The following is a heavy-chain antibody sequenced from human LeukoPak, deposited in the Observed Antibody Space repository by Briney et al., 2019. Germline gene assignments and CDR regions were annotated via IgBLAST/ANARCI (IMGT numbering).Heavy chain of an antibody. J-gene: IGHJ4*02. CDR2: INPNSGGT. CDR3: ARETDRGYSYGALFDY. Sequence: ASVKVSCKASGYTFTGYYIHWVRQAPGQGLEWMGWINPNSGGTNYAQKFQGRVTMTRDMSTSTVYMELSSLRSEDTAVYYCARETDRGYSYGALFDYWGQGTLVTVSS. V-gene: IGHV1-2*02. CDR1: GYTFTGYY. D-gene: IGHD5-18*01.